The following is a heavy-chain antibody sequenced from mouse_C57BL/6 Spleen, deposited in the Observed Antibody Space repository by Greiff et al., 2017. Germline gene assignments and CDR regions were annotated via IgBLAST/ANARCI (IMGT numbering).Heavy chain of an antibody. D-gene: IGHD2-3*01. Sequence: QVQLQQSGPGLVQPSQSLSITCTVSGFSLTSYGVHWVRQSPGQGLEWLGVIWRGGSTDYNAPFMSRLSITTDNSKSKVFFKMNSLQADDTALYYCAKLDDGYYVRAMDDWGQGTSVTVSS. V-gene: IGHV2-5*01. J-gene: IGHJ4*01. CDR3: AKLDDGYYVRAMDD. CDR2: IWRGGST. CDR1: GFSLTSYG.